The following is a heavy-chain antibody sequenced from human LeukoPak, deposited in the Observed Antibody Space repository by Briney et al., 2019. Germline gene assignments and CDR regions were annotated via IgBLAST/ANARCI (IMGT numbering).Heavy chain of an antibody. CDR3: ARVVYSNGWYIDY. V-gene: IGHV3-33*01. CDR1: GFTFSSYG. D-gene: IGHD6-19*01. J-gene: IGHJ4*02. CDR2: IWYDGSKN. Sequence: PGGSLRLSCAASGFTFSSYGMHWVRQAPGKGLEWVAIIWYDGSKNCYADSVKGRFTISRDNSKNTLYLQMNSLRAEDTAVYYCARVVYSNGWYIDYWGQGTLVTVSS.